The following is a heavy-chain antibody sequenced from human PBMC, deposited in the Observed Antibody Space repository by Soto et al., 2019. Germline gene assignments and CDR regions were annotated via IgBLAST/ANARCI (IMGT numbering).Heavy chain of an antibody. CDR2: IYYSGST. Sequence: QVQLQESGPGLVKPSETLSLTCTVSGGSISSYYWSWIRQPTGKGLEWIGYIYYSGSTNYNPSLKSRVTISVDTSKNQFSLKLSSVTAADTAVYYCARGIIAVAGRGDWFDPWGQGTLVTVSS. D-gene: IGHD6-19*01. CDR3: ARGIIAVAGRGDWFDP. CDR1: GGSISSYY. V-gene: IGHV4-59*01. J-gene: IGHJ5*02.